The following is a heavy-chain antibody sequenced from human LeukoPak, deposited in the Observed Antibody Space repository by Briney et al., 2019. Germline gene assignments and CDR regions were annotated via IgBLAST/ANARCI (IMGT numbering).Heavy chain of an antibody. J-gene: IGHJ4*02. CDR3: ARGVAYYYDSSGSPDFDY. Sequence: SETLSLTCTVSVGSISSYYWSLIRQPPGKGLEWIGYIYYSGSTNYNPSLKSRVTISVDTSKNQFSLKLSSVTAADTAVYYCARGVAYYYDSSGSPDFDYWGQGTLVTVSS. CDR1: VGSISSYY. D-gene: IGHD3-22*01. V-gene: IGHV4-59*01. CDR2: IYYSGST.